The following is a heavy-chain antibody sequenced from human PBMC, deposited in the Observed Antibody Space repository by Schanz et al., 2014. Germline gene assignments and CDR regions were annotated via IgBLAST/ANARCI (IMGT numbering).Heavy chain of an antibody. D-gene: IGHD2-2*01. J-gene: IGHJ6*03. CDR3: TKDYQDCSSTSCYLWENYYMDV. CDR1: GFTFSSYG. Sequence: QVQLVESGGGVVQPGRSLRLSCAASGFTFSSYGMHWVRQSPGKGLEWVALISYDGSNKYYADSVKCRFTISRHSAKNTLYLQMNSLRAEDTAVYYCTKDYQDCSSTSCYLWENYYMDVWGKGTTVTVSS. CDR2: ISYDGSNK. V-gene: IGHV3-30*18.